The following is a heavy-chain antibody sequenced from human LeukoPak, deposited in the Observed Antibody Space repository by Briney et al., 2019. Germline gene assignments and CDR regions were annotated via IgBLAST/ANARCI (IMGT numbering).Heavy chain of an antibody. J-gene: IGHJ5*02. V-gene: IGHV3-30*18. CDR3: AKVETDSSGPAPVGYNWFDP. CDR1: GFTFSSYG. D-gene: IGHD3-22*01. Sequence: GGSLRLSCAASGFTFSSYGMHWVRQAPGKGLEWVAVISYDGSNKYYADSVKGRFTISRDNSKNTLYLQMNSLRAEDTAVYYCAKVETDSSGPAPVGYNWFDPWGQGTLVTVSS. CDR2: ISYDGSNK.